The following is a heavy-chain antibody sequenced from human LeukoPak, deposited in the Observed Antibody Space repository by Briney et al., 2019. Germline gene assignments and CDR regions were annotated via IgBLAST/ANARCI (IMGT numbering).Heavy chain of an antibody. J-gene: IGHJ4*01. CDR2: INPNSGGT. CDR1: GYTFSGCY. D-gene: IGHD5-12*01. V-gene: IGHV1-2*02. Sequence: GASVKVSCKASGYTFSGCYMHWVRQAPGQGLEWMGWINPNSGGTNYAQKFQGRLTLTRDTSISTAYMELTRLRFDDTAMYYCARDLAWGSGYDLDYWGLGTLVIVSS. CDR3: ARDLAWGSGYDLDY.